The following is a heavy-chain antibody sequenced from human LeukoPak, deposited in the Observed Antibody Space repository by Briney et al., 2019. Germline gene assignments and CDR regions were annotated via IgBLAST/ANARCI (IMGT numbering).Heavy chain of an antibody. CDR3: ARDAYCSTTSCKEYFDL. CDR1: GFTFSTYS. Sequence: GGSLRLSCTASGFTFSTYSMNWVRQAPGKGLEWVSSISSRSSYIYYADSVKGRFTISRDNAKNSLYLQMNSLRAEDTAVYYCARDAYCSTTSCKEYFDLWGRGTLVTVSS. J-gene: IGHJ2*01. V-gene: IGHV3-21*01. CDR2: ISSRSSYI. D-gene: IGHD2-2*01.